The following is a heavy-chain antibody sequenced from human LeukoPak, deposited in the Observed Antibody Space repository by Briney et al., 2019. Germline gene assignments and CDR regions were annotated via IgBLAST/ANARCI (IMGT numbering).Heavy chain of an antibody. CDR1: GGSISSSSYY. V-gene: IGHV4-39*01. Sequence: SETLSLTCTVSGGSISSSSYYWGWIRQPPGKGLEWIGSIYYSGSTYYNPSLKSRVTISVDTSKNQFSLKLSSVTAADTAVYYCAGSGDIVATKSFDYWGQGTLVTVSS. CDR2: IYYSGST. D-gene: IGHD5-12*01. CDR3: AGSGDIVATKSFDY. J-gene: IGHJ4*02.